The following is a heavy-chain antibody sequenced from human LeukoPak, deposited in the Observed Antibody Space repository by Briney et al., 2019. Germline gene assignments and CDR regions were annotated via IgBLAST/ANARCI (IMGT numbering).Heavy chain of an antibody. D-gene: IGHD6-13*01. Sequence: GGSLRLSCAASGFTFDDYGMSWVRQAPGKGLEWVASIRQDGGEKSYVDSVKGRLTISRDNTKHSLYLQMSSLRAEDTGVYYCARDGTAAGLYFDLWGQGTLVTVSS. CDR2: IRQDGGEK. V-gene: IGHV3-7*01. CDR3: ARDGTAAGLYFDL. CDR1: GFTFDDYG. J-gene: IGHJ4*02.